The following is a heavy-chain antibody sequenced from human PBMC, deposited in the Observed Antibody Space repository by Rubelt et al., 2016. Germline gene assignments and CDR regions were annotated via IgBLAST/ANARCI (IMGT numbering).Heavy chain of an antibody. CDR3: ARAPPPPPGKLGWLSGFDP. V-gene: IGHV4-4*07. CDR1: GGSISSYY. J-gene: IGHJ5*02. Sequence: QVQLQESGPGLVKPSETLSLTCTVSGGSISSYYWSWIRQPAGKGLEWIGRIYTSGSTNYNPSLKSRVTMSVDTSKNQFSLKLSSVTAADTAVDYCARAPPPPPGKLGWLSGFDPWGQGTLVTVSS. D-gene: IGHD3-9*01. CDR2: IYTSGST.